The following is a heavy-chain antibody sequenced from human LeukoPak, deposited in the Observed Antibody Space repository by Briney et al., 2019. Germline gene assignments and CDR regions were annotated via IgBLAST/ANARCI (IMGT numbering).Heavy chain of an antibody. J-gene: IGHJ4*02. D-gene: IGHD6-13*01. CDR1: GFTFDDYA. Sequence: PGGSLRLSCAASGFTFDDYAMHWVRQAPGKGLEWVSGISWDSGSIGYADSVKGRFTISRDNAKNSLYLQMTSLRAEDTALYYCAKGDLSSSWAPDFDYWGQGTLVTVSS. V-gene: IGHV3-9*01. CDR2: ISWDSGSI. CDR3: AKGDLSSSWAPDFDY.